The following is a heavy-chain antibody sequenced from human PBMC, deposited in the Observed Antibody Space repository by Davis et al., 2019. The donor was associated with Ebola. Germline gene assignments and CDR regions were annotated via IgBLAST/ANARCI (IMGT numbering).Heavy chain of an antibody. CDR1: GGSISSYY. CDR2: IYYSGST. D-gene: IGHD3-22*01. J-gene: IGHJ3*02. CDR3: ARGLDYYDSSSAFDM. V-gene: IGHV4-59*01. Sequence: SETLSLTCTVSGGSISSYYWSWIRQHPGKGLEWIGYIYYSGSTNYNPSLKSRVTISVDTSKNQFSLRLNSVTAADTAVYYCARGLDYYDSSSAFDMWGQGTMVTVSS.